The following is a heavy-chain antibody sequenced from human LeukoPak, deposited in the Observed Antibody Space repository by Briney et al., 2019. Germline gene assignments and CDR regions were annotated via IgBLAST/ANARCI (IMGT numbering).Heavy chain of an antibody. D-gene: IGHD2-21*02. Sequence: GGSLRLSCAASGFTFSTYEMNWVRQAPGKGLEWVSYISSSGNGDTIYQPDSVKGRFTISRDNAENSLYLQMSSLRAEDTAVYFCARARGDWDAFDIWGRGTMVTVSS. CDR3: ARARGDWDAFDI. CDR1: GFTFSTYE. J-gene: IGHJ3*02. V-gene: IGHV3-48*03. CDR2: ISSSGNGDTI.